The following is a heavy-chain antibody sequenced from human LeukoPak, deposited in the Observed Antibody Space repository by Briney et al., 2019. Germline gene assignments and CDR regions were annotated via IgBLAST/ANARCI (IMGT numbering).Heavy chain of an antibody. CDR1: GYTFGSYA. V-gene: IGHV1-3*01. CDR3: ARCDYYGSGTYYNVGHLYNMDV. CDR2: ISPGNGNT. J-gene: IGHJ6*04. D-gene: IGHD3-10*01. Sequence: ASVKVSCKASGYTFGSYALYWVRQAPGQTLECMGWISPGNGNTEYSQELQDRVTITRDTSANTAYMELSSLRSEDTAVYYCARCDYYGSGTYYNVGHLYNMDVWGKGTTVTVSS.